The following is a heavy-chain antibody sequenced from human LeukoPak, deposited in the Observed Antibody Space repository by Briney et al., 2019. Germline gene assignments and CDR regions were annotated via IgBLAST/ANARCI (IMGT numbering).Heavy chain of an antibody. J-gene: IGHJ4*02. CDR1: GFTFSSYS. D-gene: IGHD3-16*01. V-gene: IGHV3-48*04. CDR3: ARGPGGGIFDY. Sequence: GGSLRLSCAASGFTFSSYSMNWVRQAPGKGLEWVSYISSSSSTIYYADSVKDRFTISRDNAKNSLYLQMNSLRAEDTAVYYCARGPGGGIFDYWGQGTLVTVSS. CDR2: ISSSSSTI.